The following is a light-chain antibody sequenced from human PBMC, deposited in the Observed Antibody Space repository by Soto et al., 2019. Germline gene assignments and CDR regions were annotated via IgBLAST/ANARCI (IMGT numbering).Light chain of an antibody. Sequence: SYELTQPPSVSVSPGQTARITCSGDALPNQYAYWYQQKPGQAPVLVIYKDTERPSGIPERFSGSSSGTTVTLTISGVQAEDEADYYCQSADSSGTYEGVVFGGGTKLTVL. CDR3: QSADSSGTYEGVV. CDR1: ALPNQY. CDR2: KDT. V-gene: IGLV3-25*03. J-gene: IGLJ2*01.